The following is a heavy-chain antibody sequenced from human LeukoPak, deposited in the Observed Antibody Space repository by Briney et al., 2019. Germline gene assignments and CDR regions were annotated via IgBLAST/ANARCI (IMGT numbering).Heavy chain of an antibody. V-gene: IGHV3-21*01. CDR2: ISSSSSYI. D-gene: IGHD5-18*01. Sequence: GGSLRLSCAASGFTFSSYSMNWVRQAPGKGLEWVSSISSSSSYIYYADSVKGRFTISRDNAKNSLYLQMNSLRAEDTAVYYCARRGIRSYVQGDWFDPWGQGTLVTVSS. CDR1: GFTFSSYS. CDR3: ARRGIRSYVQGDWFDP. J-gene: IGHJ5*02.